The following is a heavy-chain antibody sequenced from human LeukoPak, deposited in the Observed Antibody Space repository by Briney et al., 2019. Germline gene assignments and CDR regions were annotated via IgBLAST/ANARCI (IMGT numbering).Heavy chain of an antibody. D-gene: IGHD3-10*01. CDR3: ARSSSSYFGEGY. CDR1: GFTFSTSW. J-gene: IGHJ4*02. V-gene: IGHV3-7*01. CDR2: IKPDGSEK. Sequence: GGSLRLSCAASGFTFSTSWMNWVRQAPRQGLEWVAKIKPDGSEKHYVDSVKGRFTISRDNAKNSLYLQMDSLRAEDTAVYYCARSSSSYFGEGYWGQGTLVTVSS.